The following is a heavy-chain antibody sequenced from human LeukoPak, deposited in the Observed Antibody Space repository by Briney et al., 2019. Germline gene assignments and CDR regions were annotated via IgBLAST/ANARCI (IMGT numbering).Heavy chain of an antibody. CDR1: GFTFTNYW. V-gene: IGHV3-7*02. CDR3: ATNNGRNY. CDR2: MNQDGSKK. D-gene: IGHD1-1*01. J-gene: IGHJ4*02. Sequence: GGSLRLSCAASGFTFTNYWMSWVRQAPGKGLEWVANMNQDGSKKYYMDSVKGRFTISRDNAKNSLYLQMNSLRAEDTAVYYCATNNGRNYWGQGTLVAVSS.